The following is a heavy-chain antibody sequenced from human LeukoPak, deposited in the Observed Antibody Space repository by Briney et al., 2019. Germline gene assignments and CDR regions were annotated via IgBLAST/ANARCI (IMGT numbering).Heavy chain of an antibody. CDR1: GYSFTSYW. CDR2: IYPGDSDT. Sequence: GESLKISCKGSGYSFTSYWIGWVRQMPGKGLEWMGIIYPGDSDTRYSPSFQGQVTISADKSISTAYLQWSSLKASDTAMYYCARHQIGEMATTYFDYWGQGTLVTVSS. V-gene: IGHV5-51*01. D-gene: IGHD5-24*01. CDR3: ARHQIGEMATTYFDY. J-gene: IGHJ4*02.